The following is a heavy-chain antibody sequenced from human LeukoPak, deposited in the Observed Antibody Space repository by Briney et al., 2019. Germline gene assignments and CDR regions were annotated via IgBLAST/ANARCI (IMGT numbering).Heavy chain of an antibody. CDR3: ARVGGSGWSHHDAFDI. V-gene: IGHV1-69*04. D-gene: IGHD6-19*01. J-gene: IGHJ3*02. CDR2: IIPILGIA. Sequence: SVKVSCKASGGTFSSYAISWVRQAPGQGLEWMGMIIPILGIANYAQKFQGRVTITADKSTSTAYMELSSLRSEDTAVYYCARVGGSGWSHHDAFDIWGQGTMVTVSS. CDR1: GGTFSSYA.